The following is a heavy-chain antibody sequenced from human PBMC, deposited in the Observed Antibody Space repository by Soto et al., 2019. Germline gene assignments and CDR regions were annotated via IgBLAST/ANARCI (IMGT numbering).Heavy chain of an antibody. V-gene: IGHV3-23*01. J-gene: IGHJ6*02. Sequence: GSLRLSCAASGFTFSSYAMSWVRQAPGKGLEWVSAISGSGGSTYSADSVEGRFTISRDNSKNTLYLQMKSLRAEDMAVYYCAKDAGDVRDWDCRGGSCSPDGMDVWGQGTTVTVSS. D-gene: IGHD2-15*01. CDR1: GFTFSSYA. CDR3: AKDAGDVRDWDCRGGSCSPDGMDV. CDR2: ISGSGGST.